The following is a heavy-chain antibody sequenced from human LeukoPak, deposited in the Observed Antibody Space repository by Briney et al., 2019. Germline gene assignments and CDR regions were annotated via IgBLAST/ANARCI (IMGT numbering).Heavy chain of an antibody. Sequence: GGSLRLSCAASGFTFSSYAMSWVRQAPGKGLEWVLGISGSGGSTNYADSVKGRFTISRDNSKNTLDLQMNSLRAEDTAVYYCAKQLAPYYGMDVWGQGTTVTVSS. J-gene: IGHJ6*02. CDR1: GFTFSSYA. CDR3: AKQLAPYYGMDV. CDR2: ISGSGGST. D-gene: IGHD6-13*01. V-gene: IGHV3-23*01.